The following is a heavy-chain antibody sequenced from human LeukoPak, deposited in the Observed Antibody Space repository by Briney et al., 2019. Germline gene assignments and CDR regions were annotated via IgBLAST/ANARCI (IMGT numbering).Heavy chain of an antibody. CDR2: ISAYNDNT. J-gene: IGHJ4*02. V-gene: IGHV1-18*01. CDR1: GYTFTMYG. D-gene: IGHD3-10*01. Sequence: ASVKVSCKASGYTFTMYGITWVRQAPGQGLEWMGWISAYNDNTNYAQNLQDRVTMTTDASTSTVYMELRSLRSDDTAVYYCARGGGYVHLGEWGQGTLVTVSS. CDR3: ARGGGYVHLGE.